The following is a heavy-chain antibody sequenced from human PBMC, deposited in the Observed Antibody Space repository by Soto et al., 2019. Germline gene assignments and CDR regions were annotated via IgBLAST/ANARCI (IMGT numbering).Heavy chain of an antibody. CDR2: ISFNGLSQ. Sequence: QELLVESGGGVVQPGKSLRLSCAASGFTFSSFAMHWVRQAPGKGLEWVSVISFNGLSQFYPDSIRGRFTISRDNSKNTLYLQLHSLRPDDTAVYYCARGGRGLRGAFDVWGQGTEVSVS. CDR1: GFTFSSFA. J-gene: IGHJ3*01. CDR3: ARGGRGLRGAFDV. D-gene: IGHD3-16*01. V-gene: IGHV3-30*03.